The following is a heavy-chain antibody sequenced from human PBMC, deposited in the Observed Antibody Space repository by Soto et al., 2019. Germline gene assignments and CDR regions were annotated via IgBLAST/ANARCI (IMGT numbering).Heavy chain of an antibody. D-gene: IGHD6-6*01. CDR3: ARVPRSSSSAIYYYYGMDV. CDR2: IIPIFGTA. Sequence: ASVKVSCKASGGTFSSYAISWARQAPGRGLEWMGGIIPIFGTANYAQKFQGRVTITADKSTSTAYMELSSLRSEDTAVYYCARVPRSSSSAIYYYYGMDVWGQGTTVTVSS. J-gene: IGHJ6*02. V-gene: IGHV1-69*06. CDR1: GGTFSSYA.